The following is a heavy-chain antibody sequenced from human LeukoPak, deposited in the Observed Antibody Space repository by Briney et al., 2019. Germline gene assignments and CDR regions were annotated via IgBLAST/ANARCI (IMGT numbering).Heavy chain of an antibody. J-gene: IGHJ6*03. D-gene: IGHD6-13*01. CDR3: ARGYSSSWHHYYYYMDV. CDR1: GFTFSSYW. CDR2: ISSSSSYI. Sequence: GGSLRLSCAASGFTFSSYWMNWVRQAPGKGLEWVSSISSSSSYIYYADSVKGRFTISRDNAKNSLHLQMNSLRAEDTAVYYCARGYSSSWHHYYYYMDVWGKGTTVTVSS. V-gene: IGHV3-21*01.